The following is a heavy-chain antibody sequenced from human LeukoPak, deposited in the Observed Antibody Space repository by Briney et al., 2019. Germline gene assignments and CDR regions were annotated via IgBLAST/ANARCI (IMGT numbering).Heavy chain of an antibody. CDR2: INHSGST. V-gene: IGHV4-34*01. CDR3: ARPQQYYYGMDV. J-gene: IGHJ6*04. Sequence: AXXXXSFSXYYWSWIRQPPGKGLEWVGEINHSGSTNYNPSLKRRVTISVDASKNQLSLKLSSVTAADTAVYYCARPQQYYYGMDVWGKGTTVTVSS. CDR1: XXSFSXYY.